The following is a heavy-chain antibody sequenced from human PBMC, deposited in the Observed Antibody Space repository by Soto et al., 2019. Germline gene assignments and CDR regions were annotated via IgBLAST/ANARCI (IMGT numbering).Heavy chain of an antibody. Sequence: GSLRLSGEASVFSCSSFAMNWVRQAPGRGLEWVSYISDDGASIYYADSLKGRFTISRDNAKNSLSLQMNNLRAEDTAVYYCARENSVQAWLHHFDHWGLGTLVTVSS. V-gene: IGHV3-48*03. D-gene: IGHD5-18*01. J-gene: IGHJ4*02. CDR1: VFSCSSFA. CDR3: ARENSVQAWLHHFDH. CDR2: ISDDGASI.